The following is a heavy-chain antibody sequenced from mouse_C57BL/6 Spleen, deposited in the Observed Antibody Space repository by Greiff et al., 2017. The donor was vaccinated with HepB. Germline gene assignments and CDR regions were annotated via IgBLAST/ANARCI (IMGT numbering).Heavy chain of an antibody. Sequence: VQLQQPGAELVKPGASVKMSCKASGYTFTSYWITWVKQRPGQGLEWIGDIYPGSGSTNYNEKFKSKATLTVDTSSSTAYMQLSSLTSEDSAVYYGAREVVYASGFAYWGQGTLVTVSA. CDR1: GYTFTSYW. CDR2: IYPGSGST. J-gene: IGHJ3*01. D-gene: IGHD1-1*02. V-gene: IGHV1-55*01. CDR3: AREVVYASGFAY.